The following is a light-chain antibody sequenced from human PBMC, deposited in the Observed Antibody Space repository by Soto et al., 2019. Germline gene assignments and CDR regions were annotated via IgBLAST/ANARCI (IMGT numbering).Light chain of an antibody. J-gene: IGKJ2*01. CDR1: QSVSSN. CDR2: GAS. V-gene: IGKV3-15*01. CDR3: QQYNNWTPVT. Sequence: EIVMTQSPATLSVSPGERATLSCRASQSVSSNLAWYQQKPGQAPRLLIYGASTRATGIQARFSGSGSGTEFTLTISSLQSEDFAVYYCQQYNNWTPVTFGQGTKPEIK.